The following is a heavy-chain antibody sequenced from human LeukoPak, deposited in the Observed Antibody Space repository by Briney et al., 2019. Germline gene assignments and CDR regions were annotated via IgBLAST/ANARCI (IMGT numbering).Heavy chain of an antibody. Sequence: SETLSLTCTVSGGSISSHYWSWIRQPPGKGLEWIGYIYYSGSTNYNPSLKSRVTISVDTSKNQFSLKLSSVTAADTAVYYCARSVIAAAGIKAGIAVAGTGWFDPWGQGTLVTVSS. CDR3: ARSVIAAAGIKAGIAVAGTGWFDP. D-gene: IGHD6-19*01. CDR2: IYYSGST. J-gene: IGHJ5*02. CDR1: GGSISSHY. V-gene: IGHV4-59*11.